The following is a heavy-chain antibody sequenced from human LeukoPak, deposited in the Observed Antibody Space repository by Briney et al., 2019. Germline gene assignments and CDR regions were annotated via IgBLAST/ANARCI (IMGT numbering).Heavy chain of an antibody. D-gene: IGHD5-18*01. V-gene: IGHV4-61*01. CDR3: AREGIQLNFDY. CDR2: IYYSGST. J-gene: IGHJ4*02. Sequence: SETLSLTCTVSGGSVGSGTYYWSWIRQPPEKGLEWIGYIYYSGSTNYNPSLKSRVTISVDTTKNQFSLKLASVTAADTAVYYCAREGIQLNFDYWGQGTLVTVSS. CDR1: GGSVGSGTYY.